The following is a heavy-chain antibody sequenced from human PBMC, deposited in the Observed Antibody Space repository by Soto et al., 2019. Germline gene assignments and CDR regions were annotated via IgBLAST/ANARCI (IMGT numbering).Heavy chain of an antibody. D-gene: IGHD3-22*01. J-gene: IGHJ3*02. CDR1: GFTFSSYA. V-gene: IGHV3-21*01. Sequence: PGGSLRLSCAASGFTFSSYAMSWVRQAPGKGLEWVSSISSSSSYIYYADSVKGRFTISRDNAKNSLYLQMNSLRAEDTAVYYCAREDYDDRSGPAYDDFDSWGPGTMVTV. CDR2: ISSSSSYI. CDR3: AREDYDDRSGPAYDDFDS.